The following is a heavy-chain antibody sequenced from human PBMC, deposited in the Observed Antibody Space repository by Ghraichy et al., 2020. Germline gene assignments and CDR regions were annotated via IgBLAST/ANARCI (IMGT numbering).Heavy chain of an antibody. CDR3: AKDQKGATVYNVLNGYRPGDMDV. J-gene: IGHJ6*03. Sequence: SCVASGFKFVNYAMTWVRQAPGKGLEWVSTVTNTGGNTYYADSAKGRFTNYRDDSKSTLDLQMNSLRAEDTAVFYCAKDQKGATVYNVLNGYRPGDMDVWGKGTTVAVAS. CDR1: GFKFVNYA. V-gene: IGHV3-23*01. CDR2: VTNTGGNT. D-gene: IGHD3-9*01.